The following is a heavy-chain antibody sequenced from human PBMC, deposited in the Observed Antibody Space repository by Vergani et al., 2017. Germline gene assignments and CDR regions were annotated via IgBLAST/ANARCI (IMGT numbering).Heavy chain of an antibody. Sequence: EVQLLESGGGLVQPGGSLRLSCAASGFTFSSYAMSWVRQAPGKGLEWVSAISGSGGSTYYADSVKGRFTISRDNSKNTLYLQMNSLRAEDTAVYYCAKNPGISTTRHYYAMDVWCQGTTVTVSS. CDR1: GFTFSSYA. CDR3: AKNPGISTTRHYYAMDV. V-gene: IGHV3-23*01. D-gene: IGHD1-1*01. CDR2: ISGSGGST. J-gene: IGHJ6*02.